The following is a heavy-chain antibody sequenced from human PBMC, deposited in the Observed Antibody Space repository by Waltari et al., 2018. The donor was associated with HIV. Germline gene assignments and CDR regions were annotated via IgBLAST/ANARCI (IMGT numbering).Heavy chain of an antibody. CDR2: IKSDGSIT. D-gene: IGHD5-18*01. CDR3: AKGGTSGYTIGFGR. CDR1: GFTFSSYW. J-gene: IGHJ1*01. V-gene: IGHV3-74*01. Sequence: EVQLVESGGGLVQPGGSLRLSCAASGFTFSSYWMHWVRQAPGKGLVWVSRIKSDGSITSHADSVKGRFTISRDNARNTLYLQMNSLGAEDTAMYYCAKGGTSGYTIGFGRWGQGTLVTVSS.